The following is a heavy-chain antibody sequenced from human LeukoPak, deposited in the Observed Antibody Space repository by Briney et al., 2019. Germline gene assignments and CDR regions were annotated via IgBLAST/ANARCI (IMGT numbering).Heavy chain of an antibody. J-gene: IGHJ4*02. CDR3: ARGCYSSFDY. Sequence: SQTLSLTCAISGDSLSNNNVAWNWIRQSPSRGLEWLGRTYYRSKWNTDYAASVKSRITINSDTSKNQFSLQLNSVIPEDTAVYYCARGCYSSFDYWDQGTLVTVSS. V-gene: IGHV6-1*01. CDR2: TYYRSKWNT. CDR1: GDSLSNNNVA. D-gene: IGHD5-18*01.